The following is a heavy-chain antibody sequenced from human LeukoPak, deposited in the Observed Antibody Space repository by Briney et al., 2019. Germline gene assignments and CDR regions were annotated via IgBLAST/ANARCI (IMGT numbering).Heavy chain of an antibody. J-gene: IGHJ4*02. CDR3: AREVDFWSGYLYFDY. Sequence: SETLSLTCTVSGGSISSYYWSWIRQPPGKGLEWIGYIYYSGSTNYNPSLKSRVTISSDTSNNQFSLKLSSVTAADTAVYYCAREVDFWSGYLYFDYWGQGTLVTVSS. CDR1: GGSISSYY. CDR2: IYYSGST. D-gene: IGHD3-3*01. V-gene: IGHV4-59*12.